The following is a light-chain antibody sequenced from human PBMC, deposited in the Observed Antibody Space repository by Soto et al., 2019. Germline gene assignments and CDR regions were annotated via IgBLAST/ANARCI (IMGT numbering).Light chain of an antibody. J-gene: IGKJ4*01. CDR1: QSVSSN. Sequence: EIVMTQSPATLSVSPGERVTLSCRASQSVSSNLAWYQQKGGQSPRLLLYDASTRATDIPARFSGSGSGTDFTLTISSLQSEDFAFYYCLQYKNGVLTFGGGTKVEIK. CDR3: LQYKNGVLT. V-gene: IGKV3-15*01. CDR2: DAS.